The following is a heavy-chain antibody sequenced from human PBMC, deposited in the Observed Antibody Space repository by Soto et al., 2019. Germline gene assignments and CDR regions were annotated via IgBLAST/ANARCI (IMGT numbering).Heavy chain of an antibody. CDR3: ARDLGIAVAYYFDY. J-gene: IGHJ4*02. D-gene: IGHD6-19*01. V-gene: IGHV1-18*01. CDR2: ISAYNGNT. Sequence: VSMTVSCKSSGYPFTSYGISWVRQAPGQGLEWMGWISAYNGNTNYAQKLQGRVTMTTDTSTSTAYMELRSLRSDDTAVYYCARDLGIAVAYYFDYWGQGTLVTVSA. CDR1: GYPFTSYG.